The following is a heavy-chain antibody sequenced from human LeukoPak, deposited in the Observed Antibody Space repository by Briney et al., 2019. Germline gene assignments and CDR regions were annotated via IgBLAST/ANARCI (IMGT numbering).Heavy chain of an antibody. CDR3: ARPAYCSGGSCHRDY. CDR1: GYRFTSYW. J-gene: IGHJ4*02. CDR2: IYPGDSDT. V-gene: IGHV5-51*01. D-gene: IGHD2-15*01. Sequence: GESLKISCKGSGYRFTSYWIGWVRQMPGKGLERMGIIYPGDSDTRYSPSFQGQVTISADKSISTAYLQWSSLKASDTAMYYCARPAYCSGGSCHRDYWGQGTLVTVSS.